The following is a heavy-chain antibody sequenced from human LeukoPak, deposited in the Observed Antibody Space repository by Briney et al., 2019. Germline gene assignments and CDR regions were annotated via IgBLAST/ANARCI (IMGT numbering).Heavy chain of an antibody. D-gene: IGHD6-19*01. CDR3: ARYPKYSSGWYDY. CDR1: GGSISSYY. Sequence: SETLSLTCTVSGGSISSYYWSWIRQPPGKGLEWIGYIYYSGSTNYNPSLKSRVTISVDTSKNQFSLKLSSVTAADTAVYYCARYPKYSSGWYDYWGQGTLVTVSS. J-gene: IGHJ4*02. V-gene: IGHV4-59*12. CDR2: IYYSGST.